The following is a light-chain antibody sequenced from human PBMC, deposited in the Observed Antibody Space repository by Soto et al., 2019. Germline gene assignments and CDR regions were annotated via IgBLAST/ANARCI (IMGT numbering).Light chain of an antibody. CDR2: DIF. CDR3: QQRSNWQVT. Sequence: EVVLTQSPGTLSLSAGERATLFCRASERVASNYLAWYQQKPGQAPRLVIYDIFTRATGVPTRISGSGSGTEFTLTISSLQSEDFAVYYCQQRSNWQVTFGQGTRLEIK. V-gene: IGKV3D-20*02. CDR1: ERVASNY. J-gene: IGKJ5*01.